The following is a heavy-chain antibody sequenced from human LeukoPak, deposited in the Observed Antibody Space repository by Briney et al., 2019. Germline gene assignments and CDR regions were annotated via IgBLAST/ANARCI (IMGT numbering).Heavy chain of an antibody. CDR3: ARKPLDYYETLNACDI. V-gene: IGHV1-2*02. Sequence: ASVKVSCKASGYTFTGYYIHWVRQVPGQGLEWMGWINCNSGATKYAEKFQGRVTMTRDRPMRTAYMELSRLRSDDTAVYFCARKPLDYYETLNACDIWSQGTMVTVSS. CDR1: GYTFTGYY. D-gene: IGHD3-22*01. CDR2: INCNSGAT. J-gene: IGHJ3*02.